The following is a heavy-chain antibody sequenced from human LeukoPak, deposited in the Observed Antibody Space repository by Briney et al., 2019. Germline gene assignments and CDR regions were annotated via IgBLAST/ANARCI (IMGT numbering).Heavy chain of an antibody. CDR2: IYYSGST. D-gene: IGHD1-26*01. J-gene: IGHJ4*02. V-gene: IGHV4-59*01. Sequence: PSETLSLTCTVSGGSISSYYWSWIRQPPGKGLEWIGYIYYSGSTNYNPSLKSRVTISVDTSKNQFSLNLSSVTAADTAVYYCARAGEIVGATSVDYWGQGTLVTVSS. CDR1: GGSISSYY. CDR3: ARAGEIVGATSVDY.